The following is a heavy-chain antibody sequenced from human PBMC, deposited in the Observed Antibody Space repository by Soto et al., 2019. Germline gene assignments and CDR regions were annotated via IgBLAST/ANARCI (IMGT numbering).Heavy chain of an antibody. D-gene: IGHD3-10*01. CDR3: VKDHGTAMVRGGXAS. V-gene: IGHV3-64D*06. CDR1: GFTFSSFA. Sequence: GGSLRLSCSASGFTFSSFAMHWVRQAPGKGLEYISSISDTGGYTPYADSVKGRFTISRDNSKNTLYLQMSSLRPDDTAVYYCVKDHGTAMVRGGXASWGQG. J-gene: IGHJ4*02. CDR2: ISDTGGYT.